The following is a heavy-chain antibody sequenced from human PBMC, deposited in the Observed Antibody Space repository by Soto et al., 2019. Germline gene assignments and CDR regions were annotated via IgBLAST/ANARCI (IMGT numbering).Heavy chain of an antibody. CDR2: IIPIFGTA. V-gene: IGHV1-69*13. CDR3: ASGDWELYFDY. CDR1: GGTFSSYA. D-gene: IGHD1-26*01. Sequence: GASVKVSCKASGGTFSSYAISWVRQAPGQGLEWMGGIIPIFGTANYAQKFQGRVTITADESTSTAYMELSSLRSEDTAVYYCASGDWELYFDYWGQGTLVTVSS. J-gene: IGHJ4*02.